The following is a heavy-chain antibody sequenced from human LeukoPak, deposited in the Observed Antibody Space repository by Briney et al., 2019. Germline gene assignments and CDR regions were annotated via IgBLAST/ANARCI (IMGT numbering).Heavy chain of an antibody. CDR1: AFTFTGYY. CDR3: ARDRRRDLVFDY. Sequence: GASVKVSCKASAFTFTGYYIHWVRQAPGQGLEWMGWIDPNSGGTNYAQKFQGRVTLSRDTSINTAYMGLSRLRSDDTAVYYCARDRRRDLVFDYWGQGTLVTVSS. V-gene: IGHV1-2*02. J-gene: IGHJ4*02. CDR2: IDPNSGGT.